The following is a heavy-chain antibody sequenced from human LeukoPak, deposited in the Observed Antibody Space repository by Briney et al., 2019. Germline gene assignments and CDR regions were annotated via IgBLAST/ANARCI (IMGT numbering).Heavy chain of an antibody. V-gene: IGHV4-59*08. J-gene: IGHJ3*01. CDR3: ARHRRCNYFDDSGQYYQGCGAFDV. Sequence: KTSETLSLTCTVSGGFVTGYYWSWIRQPPGKGLEWVGYIYFNGRIDYNPSLKSRITISLDTSRTQSSLKMTSVTAADTAVYYCARHRRCNYFDDSGQYYQGCGAFDVWGQGTMVTVSS. CDR2: IYFNGRI. CDR1: GGFVTGYY. D-gene: IGHD3-22*01.